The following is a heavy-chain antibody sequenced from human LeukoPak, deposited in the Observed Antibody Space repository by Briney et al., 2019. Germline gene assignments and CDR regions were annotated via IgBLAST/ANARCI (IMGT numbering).Heavy chain of an antibody. Sequence: SETLSLTCAVYGGSFSGYYWSWIRQPPGKGLEWIGEINHSGSTNYNPSLKSRVTISVDTSKNQFSLKLSSVTAADTAVYYCASNTAMVHMDVWGQGTTVTVSS. CDR3: ASNTAMVHMDV. CDR2: INHSGST. J-gene: IGHJ6*02. D-gene: IGHD5-18*01. V-gene: IGHV4-34*01. CDR1: GGSFSGYY.